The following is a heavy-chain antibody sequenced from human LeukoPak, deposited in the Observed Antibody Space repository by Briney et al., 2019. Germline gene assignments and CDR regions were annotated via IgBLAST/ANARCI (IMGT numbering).Heavy chain of an antibody. V-gene: IGHV4-59*01. Sequence: PSETLSLTCTVSGXSISSYYGSWIRQPPGKGLEWIGYIYYSGSTNYNPSLKSRVTISVDTSKNQFSLKLSSVTAADTAVYYCARHDYYGSLNWFDPWGQGTLITVSS. CDR2: IYYSGST. J-gene: IGHJ5*02. D-gene: IGHD3-10*01. CDR1: GXSISSYY. CDR3: ARHDYYGSLNWFDP.